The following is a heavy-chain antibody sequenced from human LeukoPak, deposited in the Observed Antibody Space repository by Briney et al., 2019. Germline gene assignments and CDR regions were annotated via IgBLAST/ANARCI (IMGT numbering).Heavy chain of an antibody. CDR1: GYTFTGYY. CDR3: AREWDPSLLRYFDWLSTPSFDY. J-gene: IGHJ4*02. D-gene: IGHD3-9*01. CDR2: INPNSGGT. V-gene: IGHV1-2*06. Sequence: GASVKVSCKASGYTFTGYYMHWVRQAPGQGLEWMGRINPNSGGTNYAQKLQGRVTMTTDTSTSTAYMELRSLRSDDTAVYYCAREWDPSLLRYFDWLSTPSFDYWGQGTLVTVSS.